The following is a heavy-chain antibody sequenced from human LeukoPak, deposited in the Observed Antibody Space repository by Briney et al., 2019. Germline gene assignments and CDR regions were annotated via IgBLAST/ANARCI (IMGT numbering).Heavy chain of an antibody. CDR2: INPNSGGT. Sequence: ASVKVSCKASGYTFTGYYMHWVRQAPGQGLEWMGWINPNSGGTNYAQKFQGRVTMTRDTSISTAYMELSRLRSDDTAVYYCARDYYYGSGSYYPNWFDPWGQGTLVTVSS. CDR3: ARDYYYGSGSYYPNWFDP. D-gene: IGHD3-10*01. CDR1: GYTFTGYY. J-gene: IGHJ5*02. V-gene: IGHV1-2*02.